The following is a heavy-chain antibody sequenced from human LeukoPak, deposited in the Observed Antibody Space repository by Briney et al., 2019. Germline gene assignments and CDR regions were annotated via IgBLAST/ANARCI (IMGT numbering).Heavy chain of an antibody. J-gene: IGHJ3*02. CDR2: IYSDNT. V-gene: IGHV3-66*03. CDR3: AKKYGVHLRHNDAFDI. Sequence: PGGSLRLSCTVSGFTVSSNSMSWVRQAPGKGLEWVSFIYSDNTHYSDSVKGRFTISRDNSKNTLYLQMNSLRAEDTAVYYCAKKYGVHLRHNDAFDIWGQGTMVTVSS. CDR1: GFTVSSNS. D-gene: IGHD2-2*01.